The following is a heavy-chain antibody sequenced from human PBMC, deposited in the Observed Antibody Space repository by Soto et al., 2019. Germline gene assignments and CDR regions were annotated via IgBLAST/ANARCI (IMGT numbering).Heavy chain of an antibody. CDR3: ARGVTGTLDD. D-gene: IGHD1-1*01. CDR2: VYYNGIT. CDR1: GGSIIIGYY. J-gene: IGHJ4*02. Sequence: LSLTCAVAGGSIIIGYYWNLIRQSPGKGLEWSGFVYYNGITFTNPSLKSRVTMTVDTSKNYFSLRLTSVTAADAATYFCARGVTGTLDDWGQGTLVTVSS. V-gene: IGHV4-38-2*01.